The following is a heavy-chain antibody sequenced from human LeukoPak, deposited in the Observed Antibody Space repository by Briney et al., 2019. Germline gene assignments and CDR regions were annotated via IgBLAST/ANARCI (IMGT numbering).Heavy chain of an antibody. CDR2: IRSKANSYAT. CDR1: GFTFSGSA. J-gene: IGHJ4*02. D-gene: IGHD3-10*01. Sequence: GGSLRLSCAASGFTFSGSAMHWVRQASGKGLEWVGRIRSKANSYATAYAASVKGRFTISRDDSKNTAYLQMNGLKTEDTAVYYCTSLLDYYGSGTYYSGYWGQGNLVTVSS. CDR3: TSLLDYYGSGTYYSGY. V-gene: IGHV3-73*01.